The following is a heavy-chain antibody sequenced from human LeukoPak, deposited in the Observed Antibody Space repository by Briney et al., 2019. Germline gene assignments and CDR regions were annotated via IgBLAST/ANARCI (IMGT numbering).Heavy chain of an antibody. CDR1: GYTFIDFY. CDR2: INPDSGAT. V-gene: IGHV1-2*02. D-gene: IGHD1-1*01. CDR3: ARAGLRWKRQAHYFDY. J-gene: IGHJ4*02. Sequence: ASVKVSCKASGYTFIDFYMHWIRQAPGQGLEWMGWINPDSGATNYSQNFQGRVTVTRDTSLTTVYMELTGLRSDDTALYYCARAGLRWKRQAHYFDYWGLGTLVTVPP.